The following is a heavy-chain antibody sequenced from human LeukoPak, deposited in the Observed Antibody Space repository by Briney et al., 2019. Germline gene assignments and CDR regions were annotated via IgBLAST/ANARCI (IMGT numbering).Heavy chain of an antibody. J-gene: IGHJ4*02. V-gene: IGHV3-30-3*01. CDR2: ISYDGNNK. D-gene: IGHD6-13*01. CDR3: VRDRCSSCHYFDC. CDR1: GFTFSSYS. Sequence: GRSLRLSCAASGFTFSSYSMHWVRQASGKGLEWVAAISYDGNNKHYADSVKGRFTISRDTSKNTLYLQMNSLRAEDTAMYYCVRDRCSSCHYFDCWGQGTLVTVSS.